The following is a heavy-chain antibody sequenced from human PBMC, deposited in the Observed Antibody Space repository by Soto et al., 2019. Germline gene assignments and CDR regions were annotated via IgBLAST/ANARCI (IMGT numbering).Heavy chain of an antibody. CDR1: GGSFSGYY. V-gene: IGHV4-34*01. CDR2: INHSGST. CDR3: ATTYYYDSSGYYYFDY. D-gene: IGHD3-22*01. J-gene: IGHJ4*02. Sequence: SETLSLTCAVYGGSFSGYYWSWIRQPPGKGLEWIGEINHSGSTNYNPSLKSRVTISVDTSKNQFSLKLSSVTAADTAVYYCATTYYYDSSGYYYFDYWGEGTLVTVSS.